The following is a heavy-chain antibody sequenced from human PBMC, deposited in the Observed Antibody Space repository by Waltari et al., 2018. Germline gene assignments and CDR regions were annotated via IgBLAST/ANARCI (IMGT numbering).Heavy chain of an antibody. Sequence: VRLVESGGDLVRPGESLRLSCATSGFNFNNHNMNWVRPAPGKGLEWLSYISGDGNTIYYADSVKGRFTVSRDNARDSVYLQVNSLRADDTALYFCARVWGRGYLDYWGQGTLVTVSS. V-gene: IGHV3-48*01. CDR3: ARVWGRGYLDY. CDR2: ISGDGNTI. CDR1: GFNFNNHN. D-gene: IGHD3-16*01. J-gene: IGHJ4*02.